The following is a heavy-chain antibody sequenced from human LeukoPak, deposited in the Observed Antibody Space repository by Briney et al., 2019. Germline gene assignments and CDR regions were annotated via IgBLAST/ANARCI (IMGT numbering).Heavy chain of an antibody. Sequence: ASVKVSCKASGYTFTIYDINWVRQATGQGLEWMGWMNPNSGSTGYAQKFQGRVTITRNTSISTAYMEVSSLRSDDTAVYYCARSPDSFFDYWGLGTLVTVSS. J-gene: IGHJ4*02. CDR1: GYTFTIYD. CDR3: ARSPDSFFDY. CDR2: MNPNSGST. V-gene: IGHV1-8*03. D-gene: IGHD1-14*01.